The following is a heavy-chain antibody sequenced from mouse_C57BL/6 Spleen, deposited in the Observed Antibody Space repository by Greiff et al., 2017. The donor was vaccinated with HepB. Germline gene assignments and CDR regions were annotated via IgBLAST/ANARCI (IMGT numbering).Heavy chain of an antibody. Sequence: VQLQQPGAELVRPGTSVKLSCKASGYTFTSYWMHWVKQRPGQGLEWIGVIDPSDSYTNYNQKFKGKATLTVDTSSSTAYMQLSSLTSEDSAVYYCAREGGYYYGSSWYFDVWGTGTTVTVSS. J-gene: IGHJ1*03. CDR1: GYTFTSYW. D-gene: IGHD1-1*01. CDR3: AREGGYYYGSSWYFDV. CDR2: IDPSDSYT. V-gene: IGHV1-59*01.